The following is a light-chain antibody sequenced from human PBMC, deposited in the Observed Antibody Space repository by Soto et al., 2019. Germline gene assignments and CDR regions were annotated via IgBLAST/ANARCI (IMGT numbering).Light chain of an antibody. CDR1: QYLXRW. J-gene: IGKJ5*01. CDR3: QQSYRSITT. V-gene: IGKV1-39*01. CDR2: AAS. Sequence: DIQLTQSASSLSASVGDRVTITCRASQYLXRWFAWYQQKPGEAPKFLXYAASSLHSGVPSRFSGSGSGTDFTLTISSLQPEDCANYYWQQSYRSITTFGQGTRLEIK.